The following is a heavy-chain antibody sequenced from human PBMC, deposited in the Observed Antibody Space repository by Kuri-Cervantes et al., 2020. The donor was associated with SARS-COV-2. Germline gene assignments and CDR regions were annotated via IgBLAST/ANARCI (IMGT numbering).Heavy chain of an antibody. J-gene: IGHJ4*02. V-gene: IGHV4-59*01. CDR2: IYYSGST. D-gene: IGHD6-13*01. CDR1: GGSISSYY. Sequence: GSLRPSCTVSGGSISSYYWSWIRQPPGKGLEWIGYIYYSGSTNYNPSLKSRVTKSVDTSKNQFSLKLSSVTAADTAVYYCARDGGSSWDFDYWGQGTLVTVSS. CDR3: ARDGGSSWDFDY.